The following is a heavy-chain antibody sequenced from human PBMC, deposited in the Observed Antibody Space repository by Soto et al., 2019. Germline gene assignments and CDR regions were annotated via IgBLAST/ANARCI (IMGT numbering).Heavy chain of an antibody. V-gene: IGHV4-59*01. J-gene: IGHJ4*02. CDR2: VYYSGST. Sequence: PSETLSLTCTVSGASISSYYWSWIRQPPGKGLEWIGYVYYSGSTNYNPSLKSRVIISLDTSKDQFSLKLNSVTVADTAVYFCATGVGWLTDYWGQGTQVTVSS. D-gene: IGHD3-9*01. CDR3: ATGVGWLTDY. CDR1: GASISSYY.